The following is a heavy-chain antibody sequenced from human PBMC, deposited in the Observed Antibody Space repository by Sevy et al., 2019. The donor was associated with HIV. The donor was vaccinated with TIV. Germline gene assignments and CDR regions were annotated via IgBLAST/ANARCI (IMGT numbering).Heavy chain of an antibody. Sequence: GGSLRLSCAASGFIFSDYYMNWIRQAPGKGLEWVSYISSTSGSDIYYADSVKGRYPITRDNAKNSLYLQMNSVRAEDTAVYYCARGAIVSPDAFDIWGQGTMVTVSS. CDR3: ARGAIVSPDAFDI. CDR2: ISSTSGSDI. D-gene: IGHD2-15*01. CDR1: GFIFSDYY. V-gene: IGHV3-11*01. J-gene: IGHJ3*02.